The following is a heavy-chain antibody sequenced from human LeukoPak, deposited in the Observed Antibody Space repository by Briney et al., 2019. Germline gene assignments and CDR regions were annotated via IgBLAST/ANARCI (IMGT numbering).Heavy chain of an antibody. J-gene: IGHJ3*02. CDR2: IYYSGST. CDR3: ARETGLLDAFDI. CDR1: GGSISSYN. V-gene: IGHV4-59*01. Sequence: SETLSLTCTVSGGSISSYNWSWIRQPPGKGLEWIGYIYYSGSTNYNPSLKSRVTISVDTSKNQFSLKLSSVTAADTAVYYCARETGLLDAFDIWGQGTMVTVSS.